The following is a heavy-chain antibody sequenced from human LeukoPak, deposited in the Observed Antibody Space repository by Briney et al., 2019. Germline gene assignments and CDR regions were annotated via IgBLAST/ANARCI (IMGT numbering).Heavy chain of an antibody. Sequence: PSETLSLTCTVSGGSISSGGYYWSWIRQHPGKGLEWIGYIYYSGSTYYNPSLKSRVTISVDTSKNQFSLKLSSVTAADTAVYYCARGFRYYDILTGYSSGEYFDYWGQGTLVTVSS. CDR1: GGSISSGGYY. V-gene: IGHV4-31*03. CDR2: IYYSGST. J-gene: IGHJ4*02. CDR3: ARGFRYYDILTGYSSGEYFDY. D-gene: IGHD3-9*01.